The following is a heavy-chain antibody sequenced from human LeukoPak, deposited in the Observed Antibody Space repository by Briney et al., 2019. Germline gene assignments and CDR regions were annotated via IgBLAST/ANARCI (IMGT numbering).Heavy chain of an antibody. Sequence: ASVKVSCKASGYTFTGYYMHWVRQAPGQGLEWMGWINPNSGGTNYAQKFQGRVTMTRDTSISTAYMELSRLRSDDTAVYYCAREPYYDFWSGYCRYFDYWGQGTLVTVSS. J-gene: IGHJ4*02. V-gene: IGHV1-2*02. CDR1: GYTFTGYY. D-gene: IGHD3-3*01. CDR3: AREPYYDFWSGYCRYFDY. CDR2: INPNSGGT.